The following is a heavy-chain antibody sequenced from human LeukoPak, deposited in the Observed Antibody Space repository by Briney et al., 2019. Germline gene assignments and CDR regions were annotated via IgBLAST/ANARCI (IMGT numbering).Heavy chain of an antibody. CDR2: IVVGSGNT. J-gene: IGHJ4*02. V-gene: IGHV1-58*02. Sequence: GASVRVSCKASGFTFTSSAMQWVRQARGQRLEWIGWIVVGSGNTNYAQKFQERDTITRDMSTSTAYMELSSLRSEDTAVYYCAAGGPDYGSGSYSDYWGQGTLVTVSS. D-gene: IGHD3-10*01. CDR3: AAGGPDYGSGSYSDY. CDR1: GFTFTSSA.